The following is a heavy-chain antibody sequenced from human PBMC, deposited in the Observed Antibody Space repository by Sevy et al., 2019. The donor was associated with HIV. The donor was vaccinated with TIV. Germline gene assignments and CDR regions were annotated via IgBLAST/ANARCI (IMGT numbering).Heavy chain of an antibody. CDR3: ASPFRNYYDSSGYYSNAFDI. CDR2: ISAYNGNT. D-gene: IGHD3-22*01. J-gene: IGHJ3*02. CDR1: GYTFTSYG. Sequence: ASVKVSCKASGYTFTSYGISWVRQAPGQGLEWMVWISAYNGNTNYAQKLQGRVTMTTDTSTSTAYMELRSLRSDDTAVYYCASPFRNYYDSSGYYSNAFDIWGQGTMVTVSS. V-gene: IGHV1-18*01.